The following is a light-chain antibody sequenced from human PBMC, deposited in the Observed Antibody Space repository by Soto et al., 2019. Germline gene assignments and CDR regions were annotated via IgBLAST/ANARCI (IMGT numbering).Light chain of an antibody. J-gene: IGLJ1*01. CDR1: SSNIGSNT. CDR2: SNN. Sequence: QSVLTQPPSASGTPGQRVTISCSGTSSNIGSNTVIWYQQAPGAAPKLLIYSNNLRPSGVPDRFSGSKSGTAASLAISGLQSDDEADYYCATWDDSLKGYVFGTATKVTVL. CDR3: ATWDDSLKGYV. V-gene: IGLV1-44*01.